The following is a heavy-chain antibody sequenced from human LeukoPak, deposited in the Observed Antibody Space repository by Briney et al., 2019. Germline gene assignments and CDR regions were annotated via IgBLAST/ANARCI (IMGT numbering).Heavy chain of an antibody. CDR2: ISWNSGSI. J-gene: IGHJ6*03. Sequence: GGSLRLSCAASGFTFDDYAMHWVRQAPGKGLEWVSGISWNSGSIGYADSVKGRFTISRDNAKNSLYLQMNSLRAEDMALYYCARDSSYDFWSGYYEGMDVWGKGTTVTVSS. V-gene: IGHV3-9*03. CDR3: ARDSSYDFWSGYYEGMDV. D-gene: IGHD3-3*01. CDR1: GFTFDDYA.